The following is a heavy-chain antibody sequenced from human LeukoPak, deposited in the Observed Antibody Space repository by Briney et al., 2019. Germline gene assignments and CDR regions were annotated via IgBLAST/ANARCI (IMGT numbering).Heavy chain of an antibody. V-gene: IGHV3-74*01. D-gene: IGHD3-10*01. Sequence: GGSLRLSCEASGFTFSSYWMHWVRQDPGKGLVWVSHIQSDGRSPNYADSVKGRFTTSRDNAKNMLYLQMNSLRAEDTAVYYCARGDGCYGSGSYCDYWGQGTLVTVSS. J-gene: IGHJ4*02. CDR1: GFTFSSYW. CDR2: IQSDGRSP. CDR3: ARGDGCYGSGSYCDY.